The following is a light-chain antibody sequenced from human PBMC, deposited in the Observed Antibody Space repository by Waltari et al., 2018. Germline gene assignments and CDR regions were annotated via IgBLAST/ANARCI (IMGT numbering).Light chain of an antibody. CDR3: QQYGSSPPYT. CDR2: GAS. J-gene: IGKJ2*01. CDR1: QSVSSSY. V-gene: IGKV3-20*01. Sequence: EIVLTQSPGTLSLSPGERATLSCRASQSVSSSYLAWYQQKPGQAPGLLIYGASSRATGIPDRFSGSGSVTDFTLTISRLEPEDFAVDYCQQYGSSPPYTFGQGTKLEIK.